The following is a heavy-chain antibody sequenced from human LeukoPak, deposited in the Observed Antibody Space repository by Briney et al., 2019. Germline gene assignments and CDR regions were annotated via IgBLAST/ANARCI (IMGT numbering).Heavy chain of an antibody. CDR3: AKDEMATSPFDY. J-gene: IGHJ4*02. CDR2: IRYDGSNK. Sequence: GGSLRPSCAASGFTFSSYGMHWVRQAPGKGLEWVAFIRYDGSNKYYADSVKGRFTISRDNSKSTLYLQMNSLRAEDTAVYYCAKDEMATSPFDYWGQGTLVTVSS. D-gene: IGHD5-24*01. V-gene: IGHV3-30*02. CDR1: GFTFSSYG.